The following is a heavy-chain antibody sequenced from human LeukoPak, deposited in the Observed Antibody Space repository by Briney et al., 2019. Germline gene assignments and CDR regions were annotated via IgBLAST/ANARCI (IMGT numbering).Heavy chain of an antibody. D-gene: IGHD4/OR15-4a*01. J-gene: IGHJ4*02. Sequence: GGSLRLSCTVSGFTFSSNSMSWVRQAPGKGLEWVSFIYSDNTHYSYSGKGRVTISIDNSKNTQYLQIKSMRDRDTAGYDCGRGAGAYSHPYHYWGQGTLVTVSS. CDR1: GFTFSSNS. V-gene: IGHV3-53*01. CDR2: IYSDNT. CDR3: GRGAGAYSHPYHY.